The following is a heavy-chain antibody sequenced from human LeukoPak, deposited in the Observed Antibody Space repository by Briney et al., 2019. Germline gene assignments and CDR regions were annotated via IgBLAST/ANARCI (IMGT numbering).Heavy chain of an antibody. D-gene: IGHD1-14*01. CDR2: IIPIFGTA. CDR1: GGTFSSYA. CDR3: ARAPRRPALPPDY. J-gene: IGHJ4*02. Sequence: SVKVSCKASGGTFSSYAISWVRQAPGQGLEWMGGIIPIFGTANYAQKFQGRVTITTDESTSTAYMELSSLRSEDTAVYYCARAPRRPALPPDYWGRGTLVTVSS. V-gene: IGHV1-69*05.